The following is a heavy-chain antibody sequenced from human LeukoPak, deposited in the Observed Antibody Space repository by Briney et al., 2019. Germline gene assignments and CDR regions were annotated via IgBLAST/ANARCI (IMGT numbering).Heavy chain of an antibody. Sequence: QPGRSLRLSCAASGFTLSSYAMHWVRQAPGKGLEWVAVISYDGSNKYYADSVKGRFTISRDNSKNTLYLQMNSLRAEDTAVYYCAKVKRFLEGGLNAFDIWGQGTMVTVSS. CDR1: GFTLSSYA. CDR3: AKVKRFLEGGLNAFDI. CDR2: ISYDGSNK. D-gene: IGHD3-3*01. V-gene: IGHV3-30-3*01. J-gene: IGHJ3*02.